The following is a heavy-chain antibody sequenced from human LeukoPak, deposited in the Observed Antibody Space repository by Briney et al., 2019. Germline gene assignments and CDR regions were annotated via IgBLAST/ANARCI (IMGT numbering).Heavy chain of an antibody. V-gene: IGHV3-74*03. CDR2: INSDGSTT. CDR1: GFTFSNYW. CDR3: AREGKGFDP. Sequence: GGSLRLSCAASGFTFSNYWMHWVRQAPGKGLVWVSGINSDGSTTTNADSVKGRFTVSRDNAKNTLYLQMKGLRAEDTAVYYCAREGKGFDPWGQGTLVTVSS. J-gene: IGHJ5*02. D-gene: IGHD4-23*01.